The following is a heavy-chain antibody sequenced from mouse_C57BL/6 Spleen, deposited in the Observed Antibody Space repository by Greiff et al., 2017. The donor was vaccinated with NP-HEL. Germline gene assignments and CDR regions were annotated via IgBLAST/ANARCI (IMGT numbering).Heavy chain of an antibody. CDR3: ARKGLRLDY. V-gene: IGHV3-6*01. CDR1: GYSITSGYY. J-gene: IGHJ2*01. CDR2: ISYDGSN. Sequence: ESGPGLVKPSQSLSLTCSVTGYSITSGYYWNWIRQFPGNKLEWMGYISYDGSNNYNPSLKNRISITRDTSKNQFFLKLNSVTTEDTATYYCARKGLRLDYWGQGTTLTVSS. D-gene: IGHD2-4*01.